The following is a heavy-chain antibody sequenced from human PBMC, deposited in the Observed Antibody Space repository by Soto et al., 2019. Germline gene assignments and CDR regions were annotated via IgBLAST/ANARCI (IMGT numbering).Heavy chain of an antibody. CDR3: AKSQGYPPVFFDS. CDR1: GGSIRSGGYY. V-gene: IGHV4-39*01. D-gene: IGHD5-12*01. J-gene: IGHJ4*02. CDR2: IYYTGST. Sequence: SETLSLTCTVSGGSIRSGGYYWSWIRQHPGKGLEWIGYIYYTGSTYHNPPLKSRVTISVDTSKNQFSLKLSSVTAADTAVFYCAKSQGYPPVFFDSWGQGTLVTVSS.